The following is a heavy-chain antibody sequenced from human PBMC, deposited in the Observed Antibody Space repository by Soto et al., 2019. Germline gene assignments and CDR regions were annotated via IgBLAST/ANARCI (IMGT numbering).Heavy chain of an antibody. Sequence: QAQLVESGGGVVQPGRSLRLSCAASGFAFSSYGMHWVRQAPGTGLEWVAVISYDGSLQHYADSVKGRFTISRDNSKNMVLLQISSLRAEDPAVYYCVSDRGYGHASVPYSWGQGTLVIVSS. V-gene: IGHV3-30*03. D-gene: IGHD5-18*01. CDR2: ISYDGSLQ. CDR1: GFAFSSYG. J-gene: IGHJ4*02. CDR3: VSDRGYGHASVPYS.